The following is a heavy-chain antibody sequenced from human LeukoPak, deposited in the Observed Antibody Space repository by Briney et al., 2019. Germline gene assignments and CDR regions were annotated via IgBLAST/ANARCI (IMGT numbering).Heavy chain of an antibody. CDR1: GFTVSSNY. J-gene: IGHJ4*02. CDR2: IYSGGST. V-gene: IGHV3-66*01. Sequence: GGSLRLSCAASGFTVSSNYMSWVRQAPGKGLEWVSVIYSGGSTYYADSVKGRFTISRDNSKNTLYLQMNSLRAEDTAVYYCAKLSTAAGNFDYWGQGTLVTVSS. D-gene: IGHD6-13*01. CDR3: AKLSTAAGNFDY.